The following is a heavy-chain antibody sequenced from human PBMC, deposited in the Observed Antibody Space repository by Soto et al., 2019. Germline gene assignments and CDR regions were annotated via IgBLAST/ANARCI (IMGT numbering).Heavy chain of an antibody. CDR3: ARGSFPNWFDP. CDR2: IHNTGNT. J-gene: IGHJ5*02. V-gene: IGHV4-59*01. Sequence: WIWIRRPPGKGLEWIGYIHNTGNTNYNPSLKSRVTISRDTSKNQFSLRLSSVTAADTAVYYCARGSFPNWFDPWGQGTLVTVSS.